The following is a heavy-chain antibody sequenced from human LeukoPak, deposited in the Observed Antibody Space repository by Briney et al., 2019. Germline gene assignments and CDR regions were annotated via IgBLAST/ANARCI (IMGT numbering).Heavy chain of an antibody. CDR3: ARTCANGVCPHWFDP. CDR2: IHYSGST. V-gene: IGHV4-59*08. CDR1: GGSIISYY. J-gene: IGHJ5*02. D-gene: IGHD2-8*01. Sequence: KPSETLSLTCTASGGSIISYYWSWIRQPPGKGLEWIGYIHYSGSTNYNPSLKSRVTISVDTSKNQFSLKLSSVTAADTAVYYCARTCANGVCPHWFDPWGQGTLVTVSS.